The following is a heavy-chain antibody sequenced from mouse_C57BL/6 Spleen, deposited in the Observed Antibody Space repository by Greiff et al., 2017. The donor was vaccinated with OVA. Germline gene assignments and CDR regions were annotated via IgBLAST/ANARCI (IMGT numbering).Heavy chain of an antibody. CDR1: GFNIKDDY. V-gene: IGHV14-4*01. CDR2: IDPENGDT. CDR3: TTGGDYPYYFDY. Sequence: VQLQQSGAELVRPGASVKLSCTASGFNIKDDYMHWVKQRPEQGLEWIGWIDPENGDTEYASKFQGKATITADTSSNPAYLQLTSLTSEDTAVYYCTTGGDYPYYFDYWGQGTTLTVSS. D-gene: IGHD2-4*01. J-gene: IGHJ2*01.